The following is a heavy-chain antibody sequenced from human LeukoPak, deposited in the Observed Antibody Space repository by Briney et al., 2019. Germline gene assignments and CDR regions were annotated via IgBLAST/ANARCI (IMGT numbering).Heavy chain of an antibody. D-gene: IGHD6-6*01. CDR1: GSISSGSYY. J-gene: IGHJ4*02. V-gene: IGHV4-61*02. CDR3: AREGQQLVPPFDY. Sequence: KPSETLSLTRTVSGSISSGSYYWSWIRQPAGKGLEWIGRIYVSGSTNYNPSLESRVTISVDTSKNQFSLELTSLIAADTAVYYCAREGQQLVPPFDYWGQGTLVTVSS. CDR2: IYVSGST.